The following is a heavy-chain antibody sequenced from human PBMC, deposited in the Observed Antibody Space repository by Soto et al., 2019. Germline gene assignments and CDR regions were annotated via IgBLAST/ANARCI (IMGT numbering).Heavy chain of an antibody. CDR1: GYSFTSYG. V-gene: IGHV1-18*04. D-gene: IGHD1-20*01. CDR2: ISAYNGNT. CDR3: ARDTPITGSLRGTPLMAV. Sequence: QIQLVQSGAEVKKPGASVKVSCKASGYSFTSYGISWVRQAPGQGLEWMGWISAYNGNTNYEQKFQGRVAMTTDTSTNTAYLELRTLRSDDASVYYCARDTPITGSLRGTPLMAVWGQGNTVTVSS. J-gene: IGHJ6*02.